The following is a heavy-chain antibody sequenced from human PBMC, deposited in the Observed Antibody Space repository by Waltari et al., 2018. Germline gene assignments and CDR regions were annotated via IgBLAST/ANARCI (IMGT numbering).Heavy chain of an antibody. D-gene: IGHD3-3*01. V-gene: IGHV4-34*01. Sequence: QVQLQQWGAGLLKPSETLSLTCAVYGGSFSGYYWSWIRQPPGEGLGWIGEINHSGSTNYNPSLKSRVTISVDTSKNQFSLKLSSVTAADTAVYYCARGRPLYYDFWSGYYPYYFDYWGQGTLVTVSS. J-gene: IGHJ4*02. CDR3: ARGRPLYYDFWSGYYPYYFDY. CDR2: INHSGST. CDR1: GGSFSGYY.